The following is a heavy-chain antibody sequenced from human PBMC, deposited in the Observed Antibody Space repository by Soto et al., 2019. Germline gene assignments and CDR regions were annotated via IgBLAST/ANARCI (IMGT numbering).Heavy chain of an antibody. Sequence: ASVKVSCKASGYTFTSYGISWVRQAPGQGLEWMGWISAYNGNTNYAQKLQGRVTMTTDTSTSTAYMELRSLRSGDTAVYYCERDHCISTSCYLGYWGQGTLVTVSS. CDR3: ERDHCISTSCYLGY. CDR1: GYTFTSYG. CDR2: ISAYNGNT. D-gene: IGHD2-2*01. J-gene: IGHJ4*02. V-gene: IGHV1-18*01.